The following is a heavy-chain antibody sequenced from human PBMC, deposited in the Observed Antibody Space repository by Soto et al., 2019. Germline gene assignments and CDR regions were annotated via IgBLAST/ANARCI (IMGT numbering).Heavy chain of an antibody. Sequence: ASVKVSCKASGYTFTSYGISWVRQAPGQGLEWMGWISAYNGNTNYAQKLQGRVTMTTDTSTSTAYMELRSLRSDDTAVYYCARVKGTVTTNWFDPWGQGTLVTVSS. V-gene: IGHV1-18*01. J-gene: IGHJ5*02. CDR2: ISAYNGNT. CDR1: GYTFTSYG. CDR3: ARVKGTVTTNWFDP. D-gene: IGHD4-17*01.